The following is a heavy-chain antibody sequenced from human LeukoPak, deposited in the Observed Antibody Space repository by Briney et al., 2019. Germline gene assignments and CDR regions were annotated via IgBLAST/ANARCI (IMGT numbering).Heavy chain of an antibody. CDR3: ARLRRAGFGVVIGYNYFDY. CDR1: GGSISRSIYY. J-gene: IGHJ4*02. CDR2: ISYSGST. D-gene: IGHD3-3*01. Sequence: SETLSLTCTVSGGSISRSIYYWGWIRQPPGKGLEWIGSISYSGSTFYNSSLKSRVTISVDTSKSQFSLKLSSVTAADTAVYYCARLRRAGFGVVIGYNYFDYWGQGTLVTVSS. V-gene: IGHV4-39*01.